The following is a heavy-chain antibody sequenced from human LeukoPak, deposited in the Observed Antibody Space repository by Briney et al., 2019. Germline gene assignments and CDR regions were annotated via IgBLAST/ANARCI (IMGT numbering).Heavy chain of an antibody. CDR3: ARNLGRDFWSGYYYY. CDR2: IYPGDSDT. V-gene: IGHV5-51*01. J-gene: IGHJ4*02. Sequence: GESLKISCQGSGYSFTSYWIGWVRQMPGKGLEWMGIIYPGDSDTRYSPSFQGQVTISADKSISTAYLQWNSLKASDTAMYYCARNLGRDFWSGYYYYWGQGTLVTVSS. D-gene: IGHD3-3*01. CDR1: GYSFTSYW.